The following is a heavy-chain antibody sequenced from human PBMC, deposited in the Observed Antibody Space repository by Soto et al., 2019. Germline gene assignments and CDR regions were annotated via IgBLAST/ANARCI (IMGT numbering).Heavy chain of an antibody. CDR1: GGSISSYY. CDR2: IYYSGST. J-gene: IGHJ4*02. D-gene: IGHD3-9*01. CDR3: ARGRYFDWLLLDY. Sequence: QVQLQESGPGLVKPSETLSLTCTVSGGSISSYYWSWIRQPPGKGLECIGYIYYSGSTNYNPSLKSRVTISVDTFKNQFSLKLSSVTAADTAVYYCARGRYFDWLLLDYWGQGTLVTVSS. V-gene: IGHV4-59*01.